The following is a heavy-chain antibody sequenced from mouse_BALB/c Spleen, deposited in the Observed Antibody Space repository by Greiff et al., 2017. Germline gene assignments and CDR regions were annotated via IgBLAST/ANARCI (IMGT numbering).Heavy chain of an antibody. Sequence: EVKVEESGGGLVKPGGSLKLSCAASGFTFSSYAMSWVRQTPEKRLEWVASISSGGSTYYPDSVKGRFTISRDNARNILYLQMSSLRSEDTAMYYCARGRGGDAMDYWGQGTSVTVSS. CDR1: GFTFSSYA. CDR2: ISSGGST. V-gene: IGHV5-6-5*01. J-gene: IGHJ4*01. CDR3: ARGRGGDAMDY.